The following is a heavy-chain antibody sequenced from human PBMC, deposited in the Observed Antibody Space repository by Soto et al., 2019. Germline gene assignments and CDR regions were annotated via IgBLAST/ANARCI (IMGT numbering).Heavy chain of an antibody. D-gene: IGHD3-22*01. CDR1: GGTFSSYA. CDR2: IIPIFGTA. V-gene: IGHV1-69*13. Sequence: SVKVSCKASGGTFSSYAISWVRQAPGQGLEWMGGIIPIFGTANYAQKFQGRVTITADESTSTAYMELSSLRSEDTAVYYCATTATYYYDSSSFDYWGQGTLVTVSA. J-gene: IGHJ4*02. CDR3: ATTATYYYDSSSFDY.